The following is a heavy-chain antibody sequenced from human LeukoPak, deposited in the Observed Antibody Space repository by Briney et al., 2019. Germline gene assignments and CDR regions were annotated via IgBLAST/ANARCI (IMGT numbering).Heavy chain of an antibody. CDR2: IKSKTDGGTT. J-gene: IGHJ4*02. V-gene: IGHV3-15*01. D-gene: IGHD3-22*01. Sequence: IPGGSLRLSCAASGFTFSNAWMSWVRQAPGKGLEWVGRIKSKTDGGTTDYAAPVKGRFTISRDDSKNTLYLQMNSLKTEDTAVYYCTRRYDSSRSSDYWGQGTLVTVSS. CDR3: TRRYDSSRSSDY. CDR1: GFTFSNAW.